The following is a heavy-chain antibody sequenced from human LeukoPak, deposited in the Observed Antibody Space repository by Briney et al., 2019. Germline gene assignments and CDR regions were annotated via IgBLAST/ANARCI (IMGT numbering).Heavy chain of an antibody. J-gene: IGHJ4*02. CDR3: ARAGRDGYNYEDYFDY. V-gene: IGHV4-59*01. D-gene: IGHD5-24*01. CDR2: IYYSGST. Sequence: PSETLSLTCTVAGASISRYYWSWIRQPAGEGLEWIGYIYYSGSTNYNPSLKSRVTISVDTSKNQFSLKLSSVTAADTAVYYCARAGRDGYNYEDYFDYWGQGTLVTVSS. CDR1: GASISRYY.